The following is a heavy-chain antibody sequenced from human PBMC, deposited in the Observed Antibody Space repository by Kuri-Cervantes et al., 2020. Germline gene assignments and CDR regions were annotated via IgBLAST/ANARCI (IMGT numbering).Heavy chain of an antibody. V-gene: IGHV3-66*02. CDR2: IYIGGGT. J-gene: IGHJ5*02. CDR3: ASSERMLSNWFDP. D-gene: IGHD3-10*02. CDR1: GFTVNNNY. Sequence: GGSLRLSCAASGFTVNNNYMSWVRQAPGKGLEWVSVIYIGGGTYYADSVKGRFTISRDNSKNTLYLQMNSLRAEDTAVYDCASSERMLSNWFDPWGQGTLVTVSS.